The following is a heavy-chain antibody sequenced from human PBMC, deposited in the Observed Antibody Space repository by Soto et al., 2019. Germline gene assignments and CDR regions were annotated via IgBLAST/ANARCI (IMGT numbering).Heavy chain of an antibody. J-gene: IGHJ5*02. CDR3: ARGKAIVVVPAASNNNWIDP. D-gene: IGHD2-2*01. Sequence: PSETLSLTCAVYGGSFSGYYWSWIRQPPGKGLEWIGEINHSGSTNYNPPLKSRVTISVDTSKNQFSLKLSSVTAADTAVYYCARGKAIVVVPAASNNNWIDPWGQGTLVTVSS. V-gene: IGHV4-34*01. CDR2: INHSGST. CDR1: GGSFSGYY.